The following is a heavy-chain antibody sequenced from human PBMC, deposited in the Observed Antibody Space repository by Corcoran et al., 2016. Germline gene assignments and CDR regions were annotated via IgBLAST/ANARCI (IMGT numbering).Heavy chain of an antibody. CDR1: GFTFSDSW. D-gene: IGHD4-17*01. Sequence: EVQLVESGGDLVKPGGSLRLSCAASGFTFSDSWMNWVRQAPGKGLEWVGRIKTKADGGTTDYAAPVKGRLTISRDDSKTMLYLQMSSLRTEDTAIYYCTRDYGDYLGWGQGTLVTVSS. CDR2: IKTKADGGTT. J-gene: IGHJ4*02. V-gene: IGHV3-15*07. CDR3: TRDYGDYLG.